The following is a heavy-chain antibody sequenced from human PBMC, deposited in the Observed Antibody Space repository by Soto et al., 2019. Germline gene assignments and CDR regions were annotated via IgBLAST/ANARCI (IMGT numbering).Heavy chain of an antibody. CDR2: IKQDGSEK. Sequence: GGSLRLSCAASGFNFSSYWMSWVRQAPGKGLEWVANIKQDGSEKYYVDSVKGRFTISRDNAKNSLYLQMNSLRAEDTAVYYCARDTSAAGDAFDIWGQGTMVTVSS. CDR3: ARDTSAAGDAFDI. J-gene: IGHJ3*02. CDR1: GFNFSSYW. D-gene: IGHD6-13*01. V-gene: IGHV3-7*03.